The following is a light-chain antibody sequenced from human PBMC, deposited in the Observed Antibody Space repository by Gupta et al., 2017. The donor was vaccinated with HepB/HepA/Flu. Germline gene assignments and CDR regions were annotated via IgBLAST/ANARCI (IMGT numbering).Light chain of an antibody. V-gene: IGLV1-47*01. CDR3: VGWDGSLSGYV. Sequence: QSVLIQPPSASGTPGQRVTISCSGSSSNLGNDNVYWYQQLPETAPKLLIYKNYQRPSGVSDRFSGSKSGTSASLATSGLRSEDEADYYCVGWDGSLSGYVFGTGTKVTVL. CDR1: SSNLGNDN. J-gene: IGLJ1*01. CDR2: KNY.